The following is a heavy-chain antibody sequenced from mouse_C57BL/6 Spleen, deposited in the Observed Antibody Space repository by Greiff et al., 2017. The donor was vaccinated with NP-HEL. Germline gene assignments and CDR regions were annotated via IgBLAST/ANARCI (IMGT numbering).Heavy chain of an antibody. D-gene: IGHD2-1*01. CDR1: GYTFTDYE. CDR3: TRGGREGNLAWFAY. V-gene: IGHV1-15*01. Sequence: QVQLQQSGAELVRPGASVTLSCKASGYTFTDYEMHWVKQTPVHGLEWIGAIDPETGGTAYNQKFKGKAILTADKSSSIAYMELRSLTSEDSAVYYCTRGGREGNLAWFAYWGQGTLVTVSA. CDR2: IDPETGGT. J-gene: IGHJ3*01.